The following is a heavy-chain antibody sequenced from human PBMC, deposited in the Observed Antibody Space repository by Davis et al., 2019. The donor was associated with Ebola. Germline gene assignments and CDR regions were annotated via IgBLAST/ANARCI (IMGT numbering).Heavy chain of an antibody. CDR2: ISSSGSTI. J-gene: IGHJ4*02. V-gene: IGHV3-11*04. Sequence: GESLKISCAASGFAFSQYHMHWVRQAPGKGLEWVSYISSSGSTIHYADSVKGRFTISRDNAKNSLYLQMNSLRPEDTAVYYCARDSDDYSFDYWGQGTLVTVSS. CDR1: GFAFSQYH. D-gene: IGHD4-11*01. CDR3: ARDSDDYSFDY.